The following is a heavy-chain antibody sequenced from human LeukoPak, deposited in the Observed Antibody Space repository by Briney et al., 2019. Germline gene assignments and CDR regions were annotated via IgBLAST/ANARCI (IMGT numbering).Heavy chain of an antibody. CDR2: ISAYNGNT. CDR1: GYTFTSYG. CDR3: ARIDIVVVPAAMRWGYYYYGMDV. Sequence: ASAKVSCKASGYTFTSYGISWVRQAPGQGLEWMGWISAYNGNTNYAQKLQGRVTMTTDTSTSTAYMELRSLRSDDTAVYYCARIDIVVVPAAMRWGYYYYGMDVWGQGTTVTVSS. J-gene: IGHJ6*02. V-gene: IGHV1-18*01. D-gene: IGHD2-2*01.